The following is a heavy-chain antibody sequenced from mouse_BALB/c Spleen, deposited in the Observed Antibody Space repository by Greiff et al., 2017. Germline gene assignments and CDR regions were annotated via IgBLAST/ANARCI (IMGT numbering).Heavy chain of an antibody. V-gene: IGHV1-69*02. Sequence: QVQLQQSGAELVKPGASVKLSCKASGYTFTSYWMHWVKQRPGQGLEWIGEIDPSDSYTNYNQKFKGKATLTVDNSSSTADMQLSSLTSEDSAVYYGAYRYDRRNYDAMDYWGQGTSVTVSS. D-gene: IGHD2-14*01. CDR1: GYTFTSYW. J-gene: IGHJ4*01. CDR2: IDPSDSYT. CDR3: AYRYDRRNYDAMDY.